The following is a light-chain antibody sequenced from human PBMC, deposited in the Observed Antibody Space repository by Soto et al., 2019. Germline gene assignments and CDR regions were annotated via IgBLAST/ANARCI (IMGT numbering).Light chain of an antibody. CDR2: GAS. V-gene: IGKV3-15*01. J-gene: IGKJ5*01. CDR3: QQYNNWPRMS. CDR1: QSVSSN. Sequence: EIVMTQSPATLSVSPGERATLSCRASQSVSSNLAWYQQKPGQAPRLHIYGASTRATGIPARFSGSGSGTEFTLTISRMQSEDLAIYSCQQYNNWPRMSIGLGVRLE.